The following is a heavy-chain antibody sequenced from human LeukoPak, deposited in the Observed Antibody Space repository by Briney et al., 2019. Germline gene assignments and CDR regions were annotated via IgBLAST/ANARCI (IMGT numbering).Heavy chain of an antibody. D-gene: IGHD4-17*01. CDR1: GFTFSTYD. Sequence: GGSLRLSCTASGFTFSTYDMHWVRQATGKGLESFSAIDTAGDTYYPGSVKGRFTISRENARNSLYLQMNSLRAGDTAVYYCTRGIYGDQGFDYWGQGTLVTVSS. CDR3: TRGIYGDQGFDY. V-gene: IGHV3-13*04. CDR2: IDTAGDT. J-gene: IGHJ4*02.